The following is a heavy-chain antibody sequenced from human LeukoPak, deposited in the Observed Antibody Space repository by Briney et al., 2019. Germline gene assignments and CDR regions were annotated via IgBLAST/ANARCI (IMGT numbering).Heavy chain of an antibody. CDR1: GFTFSSAW. J-gene: IGHJ4*02. CDR2: IKGKTDGGTP. Sequence: GGSLRLSCAASGFTFSSAWMIWVRQAPGKGLEWVGRIKGKTDGGTPDYAAPVKGRFTISRDHSEDTLYLQMNSLKTEDTAVYYCILAAAGPAYWGQGALVTVSS. D-gene: IGHD6-13*01. V-gene: IGHV3-15*01. CDR3: ILAAAGPAY.